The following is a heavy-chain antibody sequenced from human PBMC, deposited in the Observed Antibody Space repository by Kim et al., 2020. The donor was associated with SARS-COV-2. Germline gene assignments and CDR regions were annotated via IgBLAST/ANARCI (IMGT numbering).Heavy chain of an antibody. CDR2: INHSGST. CDR3: ARLAGRSSSWYWDSSDY. CDR1: GGSFSGYY. J-gene: IGHJ4*02. V-gene: IGHV4-34*01. D-gene: IGHD6-13*01. Sequence: SETLSLTCAVYGGSFSGYYWSWIRQPPGKGLEWIGEINHSGSTNYNPSLKSRVTISVDTSKNQFSLKLSSVTAADTAVYYCARLAGRSSSWYWDSSDYWGQGTLVTVSS.